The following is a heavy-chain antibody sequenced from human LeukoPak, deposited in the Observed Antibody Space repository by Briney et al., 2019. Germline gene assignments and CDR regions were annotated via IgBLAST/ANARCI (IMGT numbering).Heavy chain of an antibody. CDR3: ARELAVAGPGALDY. J-gene: IGHJ4*02. CDR2: ISSSSSYI. Sequence: GGSLRLSCAASGFTFSSYSMNWVRQAPGKGLEWVSSISSSSSYIYYADPVKGRFTISRDNAKNSLYLQMNSLRAEDTAVYYCARELAVAGPGALDYWGQGTLVTVSS. D-gene: IGHD6-19*01. CDR1: GFTFSSYS. V-gene: IGHV3-21*01.